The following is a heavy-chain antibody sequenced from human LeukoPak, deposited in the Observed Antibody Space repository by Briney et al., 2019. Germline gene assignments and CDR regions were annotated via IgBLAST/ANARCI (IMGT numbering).Heavy chain of an antibody. J-gene: IGHJ4*02. CDR3: ARSDDGFGESPDY. Sequence: SSETLSLTCTVSGGSLSSYYWSWIRQPPGKGLEWIGHINFSGSTNYNPSLRRRVTISVDTSKNQFSLKLSSVTAADTAVYYCARSDDGFGESPDYWGQGTLVTVSS. D-gene: IGHD3-10*01. CDR1: GGSLSSYY. CDR2: INFSGST. V-gene: IGHV4-59*01.